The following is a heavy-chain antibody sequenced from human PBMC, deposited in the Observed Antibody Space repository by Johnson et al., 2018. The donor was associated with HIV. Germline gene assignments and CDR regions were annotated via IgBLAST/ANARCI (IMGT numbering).Heavy chain of an antibody. CDR1: GFTFSSYD. D-gene: IGHD3-10*01. Sequence: QLVESGGGLVQPGGSLRLSCAASGFTFSSYDMHWVRQATGKGLEWVSAIGTAGDTYYPGSVKGRFTISRENAKNSLYLQMNSLRAGDTAVYYCARGAFRVRGVYDAFDIWGQGTMVTVSS. CDR2: IGTAGDT. V-gene: IGHV3-13*01. CDR3: ARGAFRVRGVYDAFDI. J-gene: IGHJ3*02.